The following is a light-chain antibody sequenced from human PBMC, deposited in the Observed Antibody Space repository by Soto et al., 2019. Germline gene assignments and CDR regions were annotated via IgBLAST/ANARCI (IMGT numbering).Light chain of an antibody. J-gene: IGKJ1*01. CDR2: GAS. CDR1: QSVSSSY. V-gene: IGKV3-20*01. CDR3: QQYGGSPAWT. Sequence: EIVLTQSPGTLSSSPGERATLSCRASQSVSSSYLAWYQQKPGQAPRLLIYGASSRATGIPDGFSGSGSGTDFTLTISRLEPEDFAVYYCQQYGGSPAWTFGQGTKLEVK.